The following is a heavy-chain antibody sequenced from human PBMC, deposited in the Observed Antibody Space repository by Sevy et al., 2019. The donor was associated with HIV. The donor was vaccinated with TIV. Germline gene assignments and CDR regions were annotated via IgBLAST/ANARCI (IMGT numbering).Heavy chain of an antibody. CDR3: ASDLTYYYDSSVEGAFDI. D-gene: IGHD3-22*01. Sequence: ASVKVSCKASGYTFTSYDINWVRQATGQGLEWMGWMNPNSGNTGYAQKFQGRVTMTRNTSISTAYMELSSLRSEDTAVYYCASDLTYYYDSSVEGAFDIWGQGTMVTVSS. CDR1: GYTFTSYD. J-gene: IGHJ3*02. CDR2: MNPNSGNT. V-gene: IGHV1-8*01.